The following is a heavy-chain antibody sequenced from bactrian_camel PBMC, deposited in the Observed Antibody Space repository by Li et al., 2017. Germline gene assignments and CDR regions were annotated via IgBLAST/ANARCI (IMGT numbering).Heavy chain of an antibody. CDR1: GHTLNTYC. V-gene: IGHV3S28*01. Sequence: QLVESGGGSVQAGGSLSVSCEVSGHTLNTYCVCWVRQAPGKGLEWLSGINSGGSTFYSDSAKGRFTISRDNAKNTLYLQMNSLKPEDSAMYYCVAASRPVGGNCPIFLSYNAWGQGTQVTVS. J-gene: IGHJ6*01. CDR2: INSGGST. CDR3: VAASRPVGGNCPIFLSYNA. D-gene: IGHD3*01.